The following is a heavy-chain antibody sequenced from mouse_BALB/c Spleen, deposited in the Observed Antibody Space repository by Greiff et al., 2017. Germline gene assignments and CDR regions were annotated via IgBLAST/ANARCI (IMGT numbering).Heavy chain of an antibody. Sequence: VQLQQPGAELVKPGTSVKLSCKASGYTFTSYWINWVKLRPGQGLEWIGDIYPGSGSTNYNEKFKSKATLTVDTSSSTAYMKLSSLASEDSALYYCARRQRRDYFDYWGQGTTLTVSS. CDR3: ARRQRRDYFDY. J-gene: IGHJ2*01. CDR1: GYTFTSYW. CDR2: IYPGSGST. V-gene: IGHV1-55*01. D-gene: IGHD3-3*01.